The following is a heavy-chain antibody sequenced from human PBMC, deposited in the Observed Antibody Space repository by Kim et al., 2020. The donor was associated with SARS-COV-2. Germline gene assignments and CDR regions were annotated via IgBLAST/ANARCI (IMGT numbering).Heavy chain of an antibody. D-gene: IGHD6-13*01. CDR3: ARLATSSWYFDY. CDR1: GFTFSSYW. J-gene: IGHJ4*02. CDR2: IKQDGSDK. V-gene: IGHV3-7*01. Sequence: GGSLRLSCAASGFTFSSYWMSWVRQAPGKGLEWVADIKQDGSDKYYVDSVKGRFTISRDNAKNSLYLQMNSLRAEDTAVYYCARLATSSWYFDYWGQGTLVTVYS.